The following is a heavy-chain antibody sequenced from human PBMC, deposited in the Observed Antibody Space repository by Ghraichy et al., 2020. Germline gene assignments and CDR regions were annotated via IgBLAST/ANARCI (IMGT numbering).Heavy chain of an antibody. CDR2: INPNSGGT. CDR3: ARGAEPELFHYYYYYGMDV. J-gene: IGHJ6*02. V-gene: IGHV1-2*02. D-gene: IGHD3-10*01. Sequence: ASVKVSCKASGYTFTGYYMHWVRQAPGQGLEWMGWINPNSGGTNYAQKFQGRVTMTRDTSISTAYMELSRLRSDDTAVYYCARGAEPELFHYYYYYGMDVWGQGTTVTVSS. CDR1: GYTFTGYY.